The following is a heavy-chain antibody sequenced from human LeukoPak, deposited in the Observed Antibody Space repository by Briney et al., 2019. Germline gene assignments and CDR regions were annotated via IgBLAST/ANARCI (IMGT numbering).Heavy chain of an antibody. CDR3: ARETSSGWYMPL. J-gene: IGHJ4*02. CDR2: ISGSGGGT. D-gene: IGHD6-19*01. Sequence: GGSLRLSCEASGVTFSSYVMGWVRQAPGKGPEWVSGISGSGGGTYYADSVKGRFAISRDNSKNTLYLQMNSLRAEDTAVYYCARETSSGWYMPLWGQGTLVTVSS. CDR1: GVTFSSYV. V-gene: IGHV3-23*01.